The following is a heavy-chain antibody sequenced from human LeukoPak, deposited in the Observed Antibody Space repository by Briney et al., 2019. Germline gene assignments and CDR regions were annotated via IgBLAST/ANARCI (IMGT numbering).Heavy chain of an antibody. D-gene: IGHD3-22*01. CDR2: ISSTGSNN. Sequence: PGGSLRLSCAASGFTFSSYEMNWVRQAPGKGLEWVSHISSTGSNNYHADSVKGRFTISRDNAKNSLYLQMNSLRAEDTAVYYCARDFYDSSGYHHDSFDIWGQGTMVTVSS. CDR1: GFTFSSYE. J-gene: IGHJ3*02. CDR3: ARDFYDSSGYHHDSFDI. V-gene: IGHV3-48*03.